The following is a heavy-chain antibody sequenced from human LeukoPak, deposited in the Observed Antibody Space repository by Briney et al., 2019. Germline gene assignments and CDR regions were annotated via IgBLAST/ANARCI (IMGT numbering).Heavy chain of an antibody. J-gene: IGHJ4*02. CDR2: IYYGGST. V-gene: IGHV4-30-4*01. CDR3: ASVITMVRGVQFDY. Sequence: SETLSLTCTVSGGSINSGDYYWSWIRQPPGKGLEWIGYIYYGGSTYYIPSLKSRVTISVDTSKNRFSLKLSSVTAADTAVYYCASVITMVRGVQFDYWGQGTLVTVSS. CDR1: GGSINSGDYY. D-gene: IGHD3-10*01.